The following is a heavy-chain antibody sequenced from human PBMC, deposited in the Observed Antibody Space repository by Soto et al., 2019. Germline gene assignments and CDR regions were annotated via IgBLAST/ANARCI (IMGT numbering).Heavy chain of an antibody. D-gene: IGHD3-9*01. CDR1: GYTFTSYA. Sequence: ASVKVSCKASGYTFTSYAISWVRQAPGQGLEWMGWISAYNGSTNYAQKFQGRVTMTRDTSTSTVYMELSSLRSEDTAVYYCARDSDILTGYYLFDYWGQGTLVTVSS. V-gene: IGHV1-18*01. CDR2: ISAYNGST. J-gene: IGHJ4*02. CDR3: ARDSDILTGYYLFDY.